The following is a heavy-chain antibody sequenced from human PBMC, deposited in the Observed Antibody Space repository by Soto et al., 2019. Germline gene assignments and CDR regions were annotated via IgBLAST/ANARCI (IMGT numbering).Heavy chain of an antibody. V-gene: IGHV3-23*01. CDR2: IATHNNE. D-gene: IGHD2-21*02. CDR1: EFIFANYD. J-gene: IGHJ4*02. CDR3: AKEARVRSPAGDCVDY. Sequence: GSLRLSCAASEFIFANYDINWVRQAPGKGLEWVAAIATHNNEYYEDSVRGLFTISRDDSTNTVYLELNRLRVDDTAVYYCAKEARVRSPAGDCVDYWAQGTLVTVSS.